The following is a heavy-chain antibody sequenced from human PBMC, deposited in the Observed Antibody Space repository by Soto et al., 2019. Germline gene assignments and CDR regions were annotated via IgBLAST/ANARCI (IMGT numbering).Heavy chain of an antibody. D-gene: IGHD2-15*01. J-gene: IGHJ4*02. CDR1: GFTFSSYG. CDR2: ISYDGSNK. Sequence: PGGSLRLSCAASGFTFSSYGMHWVRQAPGKGLEWVAVISYDGSNKYYADSVKGRFTISRDNSKNTLYLQMNSLRAEDTAVYYCAKDSGDIVVVVAEWAFDYWGQGTLVTVSS. V-gene: IGHV3-30*18. CDR3: AKDSGDIVVVVAEWAFDY.